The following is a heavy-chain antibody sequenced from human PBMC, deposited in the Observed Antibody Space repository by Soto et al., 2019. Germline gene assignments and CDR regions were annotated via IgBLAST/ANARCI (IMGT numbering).Heavy chain of an antibody. Sequence: ESGGGLVKPGGSLRLSCAASGFTFSSYSMNWVRQAPGKGLEWVSSISSSSSYIYYADSVKGRFTISRDNAKNSLYLQMNSLRAEDTAVYYCARYSSLGNWANDAFDIWGQGTMVTVSS. CDR1: GFTFSSYS. CDR2: ISSSSSYI. CDR3: ARYSSLGNWANDAFDI. J-gene: IGHJ3*02. D-gene: IGHD6-13*01. V-gene: IGHV3-21*01.